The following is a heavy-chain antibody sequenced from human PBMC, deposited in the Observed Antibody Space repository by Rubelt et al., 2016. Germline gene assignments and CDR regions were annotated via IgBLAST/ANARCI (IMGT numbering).Heavy chain of an antibody. Sequence: QVQLVQSGAEVKKPGASVKVSCKASGYTFTSYYMHWVRQAPGQGLEWMGIINPSGGSTSYAPKFQGRVNVHRYTSTSTVYMELSSLRAEDTAVYYCARTKTVEMATIPLAYWGQGTLVTVSS. CDR1: GYTFTSYY. J-gene: IGHJ4*02. D-gene: IGHD5-24*01. V-gene: IGHV1-46*01. CDR2: INPSGGST. CDR3: ARTKTVEMATIPLAY.